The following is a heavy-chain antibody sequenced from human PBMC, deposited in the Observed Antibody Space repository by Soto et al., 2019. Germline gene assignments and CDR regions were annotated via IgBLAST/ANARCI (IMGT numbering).Heavy chain of an antibody. D-gene: IGHD3-16*02. CDR1: GFTFSSYW. Sequence: PGGSLRLSCAASGFTFSSYWMIWVRQAPGKGLEWVANIKQDGSEKYYVDSVKGRFTISRDNAKNSLYLQMNSLRAEDTAVYYCARAYDYIWGSYRQYDAFDIWGQGTMVTVSS. V-gene: IGHV3-7*01. J-gene: IGHJ3*02. CDR2: IKQDGSEK. CDR3: ARAYDYIWGSYRQYDAFDI.